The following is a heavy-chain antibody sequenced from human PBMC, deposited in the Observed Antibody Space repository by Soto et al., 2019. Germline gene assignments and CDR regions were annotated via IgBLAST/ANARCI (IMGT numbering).Heavy chain of an antibody. CDR3: AKEWGLLPYYVMNV. CDR2: ISYTGRT. D-gene: IGHD7-27*01. Sequence: PSETLSLTCIVSGDSVTGGSYYWTWLRQPPGKGLEWIGYISYTGRTKYNPSLQSRVTISVDTSKNDFSLNLSSVTAADTAVYFCAKEWGLLPYYVMNVWGHGTAVTV. J-gene: IGHJ6*02. CDR1: GDSVTGGSYY. V-gene: IGHV4-61*03.